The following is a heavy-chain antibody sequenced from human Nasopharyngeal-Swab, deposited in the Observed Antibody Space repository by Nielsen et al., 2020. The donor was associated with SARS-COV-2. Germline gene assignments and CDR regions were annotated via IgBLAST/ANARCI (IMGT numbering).Heavy chain of an antibody. J-gene: IGHJ4*02. CDR3: AKSSVPDY. CDR2: ISYDGSNK. V-gene: IGHV3-30*18. Sequence: WIRQPPGKGLEWVAVISYDGSNKYYADSVKGRFTISRDNSKNTLYLQMSSLRAEDTAVYYCAKSSVPDYWGQGTLVTVSS. D-gene: IGHD1-1*01.